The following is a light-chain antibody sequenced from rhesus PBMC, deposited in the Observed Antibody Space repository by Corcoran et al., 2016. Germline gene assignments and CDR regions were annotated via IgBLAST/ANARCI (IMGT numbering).Light chain of an antibody. Sequence: DIQMTQSPSSLSASVGDRVTITCRASQTISRYLAWYQKKPGKVPTLLVYGASTLQSGVPSRFSGIGSGTDFTLTISSLRPEDSATYDVQQHNSHPPTFGQGTKVEIK. J-gene: IGKJ1*01. CDR3: QQHNSHPPT. V-gene: IGKV1-44*03. CDR2: GAS. CDR1: QTISRY.